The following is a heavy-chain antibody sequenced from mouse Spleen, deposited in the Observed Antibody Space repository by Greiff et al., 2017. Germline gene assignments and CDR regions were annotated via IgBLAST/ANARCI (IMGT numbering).Heavy chain of an antibody. CDR2: IRLKSDNYAT. Sequence: EVKLVESGGGLVQPGGSMKLSCVASGFTFSNYWMNWVRQSPEKGLEWVAQIRLKSDNYATHYAESVKGRFTISRDDSKSSVYLQMNNLRAEDTGIYYCTGHAVYYAMDYWGQGTSVTVSS. V-gene: IGHV6-3*01. CDR1: GFTFSNYW. CDR3: TGHAVYYAMDY. J-gene: IGHJ4*01.